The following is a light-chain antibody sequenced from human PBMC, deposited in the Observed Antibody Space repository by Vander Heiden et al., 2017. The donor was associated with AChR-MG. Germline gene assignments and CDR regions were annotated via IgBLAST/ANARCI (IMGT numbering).Light chain of an antibody. CDR3: QQYNSH. J-gene: IGKJ2*01. Sequence: DIQMTQSPSTLSASVGDRVTITCRASQSINNWLAWYQQKPGKAPKLLIYDASSLQSRVPSRFSGSASGTEFTLTISSLQPDDFATYYCQQYNSHFGQGTKLEIK. CDR2: DAS. CDR1: QSINNW. V-gene: IGKV1-5*01.